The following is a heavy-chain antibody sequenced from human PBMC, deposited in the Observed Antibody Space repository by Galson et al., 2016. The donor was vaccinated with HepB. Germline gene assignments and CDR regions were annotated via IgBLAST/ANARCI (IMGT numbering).Heavy chain of an antibody. Sequence: SLRLSCAASGFTFTTCGMHWVRQAPGKGLEWVALINHDGSDKNYADSVKGRLTISRDNSKNTVYLQMNSLRADDTALYYCVRGPGSLVIISSFDYWGQGTLVTVSS. CDR1: GFTFTTCG. CDR3: VRGPGSLVIISSFDY. V-gene: IGHV3-33*01. D-gene: IGHD2-21*01. CDR2: INHDGSDK. J-gene: IGHJ4*02.